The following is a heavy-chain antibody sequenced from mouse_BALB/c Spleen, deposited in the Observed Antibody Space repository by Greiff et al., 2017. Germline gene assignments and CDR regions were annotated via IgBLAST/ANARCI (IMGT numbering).Heavy chain of an antibody. Sequence: QVQLKESGPELVKPGASVKMSCKASGYTFTDYVISWVKQRTGQGLEWIGEIYPGSGSTYYNEKFKGKATLTADKSSNTAYMQLSSLTSEDSAVYFCARSGGYYYGSSYDYAMDYWGQGTSVTVSS. CDR1: GYTFTDYV. V-gene: IGHV1-77*01. CDR2: IYPGSGST. D-gene: IGHD1-1*01. J-gene: IGHJ4*01. CDR3: ARSGGYYYGSSYDYAMDY.